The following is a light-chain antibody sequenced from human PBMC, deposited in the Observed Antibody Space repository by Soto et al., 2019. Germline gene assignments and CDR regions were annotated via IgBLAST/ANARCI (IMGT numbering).Light chain of an antibody. CDR2: DAS. CDR3: QQRSNWPFT. V-gene: IGKV3-11*01. CDR1: QSVSAY. Sequence: NVWRHSASTLAVCPGERATLSCRAIQSVSAYLAWYQQKPAQPPSLLIYDASNRATGIPARFSGSGSGTDFTLTLSSLQPEDFAVYYCQQRSNWPFTFGPGTKVDIK. J-gene: IGKJ3*01.